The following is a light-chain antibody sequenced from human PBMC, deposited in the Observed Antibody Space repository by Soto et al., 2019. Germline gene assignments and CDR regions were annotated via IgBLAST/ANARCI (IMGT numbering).Light chain of an antibody. CDR2: GAS. V-gene: IGKV3-20*01. J-gene: IGKJ4*01. CDR1: QSVSSSY. Sequence: EIVLTPSPGTLSLSPGERATISCRASQSVSSSYLAWYQQKPGQAPRLLIYGASSRATGIPDRFSGSGSGTDFTLTISRLEPEEFAVYYFHQYGSSALTFGGGTKVEIK. CDR3: HQYGSSALT.